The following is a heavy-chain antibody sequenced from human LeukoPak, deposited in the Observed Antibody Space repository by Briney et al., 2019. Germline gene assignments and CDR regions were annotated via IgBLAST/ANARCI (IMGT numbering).Heavy chain of an antibody. CDR2: INPSGGST. Sequence: GASVTVSCKASGYTFTSYYMHWVRQAPGQGLEWMGIINPSGGSTRYAQKFQGRVTMTRDTSTSTVYMELSSLRSEDTAVYYCARNPVTTKYFDYWGQGTLVTVSA. CDR3: ARNPVTTKYFDY. V-gene: IGHV1-46*01. D-gene: IGHD4-17*01. J-gene: IGHJ4*02. CDR1: GYTFTSYY.